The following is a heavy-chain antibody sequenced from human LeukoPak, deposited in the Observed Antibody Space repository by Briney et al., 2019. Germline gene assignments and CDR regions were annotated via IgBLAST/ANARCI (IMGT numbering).Heavy chain of an antibody. V-gene: IGHV3-9*01. Sequence: QSGGSLRLSCAASGFTFDDYAMHWVRQAPGKGLEWVSGISWNSGSIGYADSVKGRFTIPRDNAKNSLYLQMNSLRAEDTALYYCAKGSTTVTKYYFDYWGQGTLVTVSS. CDR1: GFTFDDYA. CDR3: AKGSTTVTKYYFDY. J-gene: IGHJ4*02. D-gene: IGHD4-17*01. CDR2: ISWNSGSI.